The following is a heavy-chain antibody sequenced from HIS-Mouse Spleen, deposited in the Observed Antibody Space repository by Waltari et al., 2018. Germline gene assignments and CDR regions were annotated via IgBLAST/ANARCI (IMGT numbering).Heavy chain of an antibody. Sequence: QLQLPEPAPGLGKPPETLSLPGTSPGGSISSISYYWARTRQPPGKGWGWIGRMYYSGGTYYNPSLKGPVTIPVDTSKKQFSLKLSTVTAADTAVYYCAREIPYSSSWYDWYFDLWGRGTLVTVSS. CDR3: AREIPYSSSWYDWYFDL. V-gene: IGHV4-39*07. CDR2: MYYSGGT. J-gene: IGHJ2*01. CDR1: GGSISSISYY. D-gene: IGHD6-13*01.